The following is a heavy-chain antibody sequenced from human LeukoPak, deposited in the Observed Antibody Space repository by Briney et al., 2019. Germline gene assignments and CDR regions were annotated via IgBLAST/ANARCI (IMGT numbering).Heavy chain of an antibody. CDR1: GGSISSYY. J-gene: IGHJ4*02. D-gene: IGHD3-10*01. CDR3: ASSHVGSGSYSPYFDY. V-gene: IGHV4-4*07. Sequence: SGTLSLTCTVSGGSISSYYWSWIRQPAGKGLEWIGRIYTSGSTNYNPSLKSRVTMSVDTSKNQFPLKLSSVTAADTAVYYCASSHVGSGSYSPYFDYWGQGTLVTVSS. CDR2: IYTSGST.